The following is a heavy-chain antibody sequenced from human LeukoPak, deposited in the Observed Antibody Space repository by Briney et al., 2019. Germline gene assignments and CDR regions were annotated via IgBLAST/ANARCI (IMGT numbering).Heavy chain of an antibody. CDR3: AKLRPRGYSYGFLDY. J-gene: IGHJ4*02. CDR1: GFTFSTYA. V-gene: IGHV3-23*01. CDR2: ISGSGGST. Sequence: GGSLRLSCAASGFTFSTYAMSWVRQAPGNGLEWVSGISGSGGSTYYADSVKGRFTISRDNSKNTLYLQMNSLRAEDTAVYYCAKLRPRGYSYGFLDYWGQGTLVTVSS. D-gene: IGHD5-18*01.